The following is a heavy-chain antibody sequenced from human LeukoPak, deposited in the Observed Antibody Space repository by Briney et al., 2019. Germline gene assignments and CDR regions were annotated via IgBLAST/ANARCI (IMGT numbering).Heavy chain of an antibody. CDR1: GGSISRGSW. D-gene: IGHD2-21*01. J-gene: IGHJ3*02. V-gene: IGHV4-4*02. Sequence: SETLSLTCAVSGGSISRGSWWCWVRQPPGKGLEWIGEIYHSGDTNYNLSLKSRVTMSVDTSKNQFSLKLTSVTAADTAVYYCAREGSISGDAFDIWGQGTMVAVSS. CDR3: AREGSISGDAFDI. CDR2: IYHSGDT.